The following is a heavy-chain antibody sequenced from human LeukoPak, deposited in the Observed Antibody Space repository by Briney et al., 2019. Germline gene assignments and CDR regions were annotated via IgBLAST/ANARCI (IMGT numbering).Heavy chain of an antibody. CDR2: ISAYNGNT. CDR1: GYTFTSYG. D-gene: IGHD5-18*01. Sequence: ASVKVSCKASGYTFTSYGISWVRQAPGQGLEWVGWISAYNGNTNYAQKLQGRVTMPTDTSTSTAYMELRSLRSDDTAVYYCARDLAPGYSYDNGFDPWGQGTLVTVSS. J-gene: IGHJ5*02. CDR3: ARDLAPGYSYDNGFDP. V-gene: IGHV1-18*01.